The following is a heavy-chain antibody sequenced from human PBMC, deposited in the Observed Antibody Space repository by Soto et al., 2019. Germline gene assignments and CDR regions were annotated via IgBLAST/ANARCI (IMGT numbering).Heavy chain of an antibody. CDR2: INPNSGGT. J-gene: IGHJ3*02. CDR3: ARDKGGRKLPQDAFDI. CDR1: GYTFTGYY. Sequence: ASVKVSCKASGYTFTGYYMHWVRQAPGQGLEWMGWINPNSGGTNYAQKFQGWVTMTRDTSISTAYMELSRLRSDDTAVYYCARDKGGRKLPQDAFDIWGQGTMVTVSS. V-gene: IGHV1-2*04. D-gene: IGHD3-10*01.